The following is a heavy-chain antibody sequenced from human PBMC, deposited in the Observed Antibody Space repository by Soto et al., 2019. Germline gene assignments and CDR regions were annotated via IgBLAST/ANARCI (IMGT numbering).Heavy chain of an antibody. CDR2: ISYDGSNK. D-gene: IGHD1-26*01. J-gene: IGHJ4*02. Sequence: QVQLVEYGGGVVQPGRSLRLSCAASGFTFSSYAMHWVRQAPGKGLEWVAVISYDGSNKYYADSVKGRFTISRDNSKNTLYLQMNSLRAEDTAVYYCARDRRVGHRVGAFDYWGQGTLVTVSS. CDR1: GFTFSSYA. V-gene: IGHV3-30-3*01. CDR3: ARDRRVGHRVGAFDY.